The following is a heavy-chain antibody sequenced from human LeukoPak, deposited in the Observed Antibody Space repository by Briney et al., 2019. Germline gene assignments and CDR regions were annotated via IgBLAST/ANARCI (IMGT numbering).Heavy chain of an antibody. CDR3: AKPEANYDFWTGYCAFDV. CDR2: ISGSGDST. J-gene: IGHJ3*01. CDR1: GFISSNYA. D-gene: IGHD3-3*01. V-gene: IGHV3-23*01. Sequence: TGGSLRLSCAASGFISSNYAMSWVRQAPGKGLEWVSAISGSGDSTYYADSVRGRFTISRDNSKNTLYLQMNSLRAEDTAVYYCAKPEANYDFWTGYCAFDVWGQGTMVTVSS.